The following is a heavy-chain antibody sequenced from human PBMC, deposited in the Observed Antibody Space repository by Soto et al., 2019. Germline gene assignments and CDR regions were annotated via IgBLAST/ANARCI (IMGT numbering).Heavy chain of an antibody. CDR1: GGTFSSYA. J-gene: IGHJ6*02. CDR3: ARAVFRYDSSGPNYYYYYGMDV. D-gene: IGHD3-22*01. V-gene: IGHV1-69*13. CDR2: IIPIFGTA. Sequence: SVKVSCKASGGTFSSYAISWVRQAPGQGLEWMGGIIPIFGTANYAQKFQGRVTITADESTSTAYMELSSLRSEDTAVYYCARAVFRYDSSGPNYYYYYGMDVWGQGTTVIVSS.